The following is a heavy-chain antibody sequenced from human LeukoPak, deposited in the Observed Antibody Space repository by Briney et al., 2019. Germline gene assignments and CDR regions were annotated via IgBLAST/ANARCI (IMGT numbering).Heavy chain of an antibody. CDR1: GFTFDDYA. CDR2: ISWNSGSI. CDR3: AKGIRSGNNLIDY. Sequence: QSGGSLRLSCAASGFTFDDYAMHWVRQAPGKGLEWVSGISWNSGSIGYADSVKGRFTISRDNAKNFLYLQMNSLRAEDTALYYCAKGIRSGNNLIDYWGQGTLVTVSS. J-gene: IGHJ4*02. D-gene: IGHD3-10*01. V-gene: IGHV3-9*01.